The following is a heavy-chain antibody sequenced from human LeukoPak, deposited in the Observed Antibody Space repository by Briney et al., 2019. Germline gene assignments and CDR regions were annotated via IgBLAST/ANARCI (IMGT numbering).Heavy chain of an antibody. V-gene: IGHV4-4*02. CDR2: ICHTGSP. CDR1: GGSISISNSNW. D-gene: IGHD4-23*01. J-gene: IGHJ2*01. CDR3: ARDLHGCNSFTSDWYFDL. Sequence: SGTLSLTCAVSGGSISISNSNWWRWVRQPPGKGLEWIGEICHTGSPNYNPSLKSRVTISVDKSKNQFSLKLSSVTAADTAVYYCARDLHGCNSFTSDWYFDLWGRGTLVTVSS.